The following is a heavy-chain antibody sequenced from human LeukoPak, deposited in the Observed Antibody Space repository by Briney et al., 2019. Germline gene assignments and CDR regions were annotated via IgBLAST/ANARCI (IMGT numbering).Heavy chain of an antibody. CDR3: ARGYSGSDPYYFDY. Sequence: GGSLRLSCAASGFTVSSNYMSWVRQAPGKGLEWVSVIYSGGSTYYADSVKGRFTISRDNSKNTLYLQMNSLRAEDTAVYYCARGYSGSDPYYFDYWGQGTLVTVSS. CDR1: GFTVSSNY. CDR2: IYSGGST. J-gene: IGHJ4*02. D-gene: IGHD5-12*01. V-gene: IGHV3-53*01.